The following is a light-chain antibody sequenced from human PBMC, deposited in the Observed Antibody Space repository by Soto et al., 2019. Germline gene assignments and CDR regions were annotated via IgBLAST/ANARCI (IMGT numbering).Light chain of an antibody. V-gene: IGKV3-15*01. CDR3: QQYHKLPLT. CDR1: QSVSSN. Sequence: EVVMTQSPATLSVSPGERATLSCRASQSVSSNLAWYQQKPGQAPRLLIYGASTRATGIPARFSGSGSGTEFILTISSLQSEDFAVYYCQQYHKLPLTFGGGAKVDI. CDR2: GAS. J-gene: IGKJ4*01.